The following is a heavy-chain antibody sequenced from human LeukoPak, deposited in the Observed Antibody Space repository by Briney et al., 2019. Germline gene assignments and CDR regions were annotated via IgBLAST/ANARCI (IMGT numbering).Heavy chain of an antibody. CDR3: ARRRYKLGSQGYFDY. CDR2: IYYSGST. Sequence: PSETLSLTCTVSGGSISSSSYYWGWIRQPPGKGLEWIGSIYYSGSTYYNPSLKSRGTISVDTSKNQFSLKLSSVTAADTAVYYCARRRYKLGSQGYFDYWGQGTLVTVSS. D-gene: IGHD5-12*01. CDR1: GGSISSSSYY. J-gene: IGHJ4*02. V-gene: IGHV4-39*01.